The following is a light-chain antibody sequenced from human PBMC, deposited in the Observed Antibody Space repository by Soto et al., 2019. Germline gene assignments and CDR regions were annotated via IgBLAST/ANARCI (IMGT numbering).Light chain of an antibody. V-gene: IGKV3-20*01. CDR3: LQYGSSVWT. Sequence: EIVVTQSPATLSVSPGERATLSCRSSQSFSSNLAWYQQKPGQAPRLLIYGASSGATGIPDRFSGSGSGTDFTLTIPRLEPEDFAVYYCLQYGSSVWTFGQGTKV. CDR2: GAS. CDR1: QSFSSN. J-gene: IGKJ1*01.